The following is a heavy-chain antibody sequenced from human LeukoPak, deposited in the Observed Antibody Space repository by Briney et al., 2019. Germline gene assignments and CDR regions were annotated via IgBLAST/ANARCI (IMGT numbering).Heavy chain of an antibody. CDR2: IYTSGST. V-gene: IGHV4-61*02. Sequence: SQTLSLTCTVSGGSISSGSYYWSWIRRPAGKGLEWIGRIYTSGSTNYNPSLKSRVTISVDTSKNQFSLKLSSVTAADTAVYYCARGSRYDSSGYYETIFDYWGQGTLVTVSS. CDR3: ARGSRYDSSGYYETIFDY. J-gene: IGHJ4*02. CDR1: GGSISSGSYY. D-gene: IGHD3-22*01.